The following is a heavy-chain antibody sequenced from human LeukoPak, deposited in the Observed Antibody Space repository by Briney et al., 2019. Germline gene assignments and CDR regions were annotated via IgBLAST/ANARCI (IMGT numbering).Heavy chain of an antibody. CDR3: ARFAAGGSYYYYMDV. Sequence: PGGSLRLSCAASGFTFSNYAMTWVRQAPGKGLEWVSGISGSGDSTYYADSVKGRFTISRDNSKNTLFLQMSSLGAEDTAVYYCARFAAGGSYYYYMDVWGKGTTVTVSS. CDR1: GFTFSNYA. CDR2: ISGSGDST. D-gene: IGHD3-10*01. V-gene: IGHV3-23*01. J-gene: IGHJ6*03.